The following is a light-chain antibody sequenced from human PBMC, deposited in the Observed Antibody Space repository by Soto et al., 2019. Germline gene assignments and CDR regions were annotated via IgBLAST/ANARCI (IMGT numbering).Light chain of an antibody. CDR1: SSDVGSYNL. CDR2: DSS. J-gene: IGLJ2*01. Sequence: QSALTQPASVSGSPGQWITISCTGTSSDVGSYNLVSWYQQHPGKAPKLMIYDSSKRPSGVSNRFSGSKSGTTASLTISGLQAEDEADYYCCSYADSINSVVFGGGTKLTVL. CDR3: CSYADSINSVV. V-gene: IGLV2-23*01.